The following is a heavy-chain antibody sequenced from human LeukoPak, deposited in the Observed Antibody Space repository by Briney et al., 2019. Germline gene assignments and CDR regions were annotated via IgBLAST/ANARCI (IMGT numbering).Heavy chain of an antibody. D-gene: IGHD5-12*01. V-gene: IGHV5-51*01. CDR1: GYSFITNW. CDR2: IYPGDSET. CDR3: ARQITDQSSGYDSIDY. Sequence: GESLKISCEASGYSFITNWIGWVRQMPGKGLEWMGLIYPGDSETRYSPSFRGQVTISVDKSITTAYLQWSSLQASDNAIYYCARQITDQSSGYDSIDYWGQGTLVTVSS. J-gene: IGHJ4*02.